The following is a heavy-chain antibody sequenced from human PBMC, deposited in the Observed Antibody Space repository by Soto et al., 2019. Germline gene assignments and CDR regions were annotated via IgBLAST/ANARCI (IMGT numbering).Heavy chain of an antibody. CDR1: GFTFSNAW. D-gene: IGHD3-10*01. CDR3: TTGAPFGRVRQY. J-gene: IGHJ4*02. Sequence: GGSLRLSCAASGFTFSNAWMSWVRQAPGKGLEWVGRIKSKTDGGTTDYAAPVKGRFTISRDDSKNTLYLQMNSLKTEDTAVYYCTTGAPFGRVRQYWGQGTLVTVSS. V-gene: IGHV3-15*01. CDR2: IKSKTDGGTT.